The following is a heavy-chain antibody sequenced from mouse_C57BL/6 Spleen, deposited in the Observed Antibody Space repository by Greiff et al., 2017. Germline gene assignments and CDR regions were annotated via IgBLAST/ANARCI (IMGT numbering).Heavy chain of an antibody. CDR1: GYTFTSYW. D-gene: IGHD2-1*01. Sequence: QVHVKQPGAELVRPGSSVKLSCKASGYTFTSYWMDWVKQRPGQGLEWIGNIYPSDSETHYNQKFKDKATLTVDKSSSTAYMQLSSLTSEDSAVYYCAREGYGNYFDYWGQGTTLTVSS. J-gene: IGHJ2*01. CDR2: IYPSDSET. V-gene: IGHV1-61*01. CDR3: AREGYGNYFDY.